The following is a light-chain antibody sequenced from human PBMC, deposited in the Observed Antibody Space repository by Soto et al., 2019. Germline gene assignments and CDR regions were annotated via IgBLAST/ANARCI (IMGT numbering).Light chain of an antibody. CDR3: QQYESTPPT. Sequence: DIVMTQSPDSLAASLGERATINCKSSQSVLYSSNNKNYLAWYQQRPGQPPKLLIYWASTRESGVPDRFSGSGSGTDLTLTITSLQAEDVAVYYCQQYESTPPTFGQGTKLEIK. V-gene: IGKV4-1*01. J-gene: IGKJ2*01. CDR2: WAS. CDR1: QSVLYSSNNKNY.